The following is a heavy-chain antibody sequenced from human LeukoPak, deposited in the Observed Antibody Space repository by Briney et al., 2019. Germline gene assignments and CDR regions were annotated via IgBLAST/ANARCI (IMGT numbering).Heavy chain of an antibody. J-gene: IGHJ4*02. Sequence: SETLSLTCTVSGGSMSSSSYYWGWIRQTPGKGLEWIGSIYYKGSTYYNPSLKSRVTISLDTSKNLFSLKLSYVTAADTAVYYCARVGGSYFGGRTFDYWGQGTLVTVSS. CDR2: IYYKGST. CDR1: GGSMSSSSYY. D-gene: IGHD1-26*01. V-gene: IGHV4-39*07. CDR3: ARVGGSYFGGRTFDY.